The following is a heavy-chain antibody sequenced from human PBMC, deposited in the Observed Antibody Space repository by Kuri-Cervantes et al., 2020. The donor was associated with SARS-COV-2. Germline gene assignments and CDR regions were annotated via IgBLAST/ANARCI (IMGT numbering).Heavy chain of an antibody. Sequence: GESLKISCAASGFTFSSYSMNWVRQAPGKGLEWVSYISSSSSTIYYADSVKGRFTISRDNSKNTLYLQMNSLRAEDTAVYYCAKVPISETKYFQHWGQGTLVTVSS. V-gene: IGHV3-48*01. D-gene: IGHD1-1*01. CDR1: GFTFSSYS. J-gene: IGHJ1*01. CDR2: ISSSSSTI. CDR3: AKVPISETKYFQH.